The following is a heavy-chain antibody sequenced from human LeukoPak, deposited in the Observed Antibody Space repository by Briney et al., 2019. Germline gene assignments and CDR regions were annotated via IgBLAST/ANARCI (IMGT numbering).Heavy chain of an antibody. J-gene: IGHJ4*02. CDR3: AKDHRIAAVLDY. D-gene: IGHD6-13*01. Sequence: GGSLRLSCAASGFTFSSYGMHWVRQAPGKGLEWVAVISYDGSNKYYADSVKGRFTISRDNSKNTLYLQMNSLRAEDTAVYYCAKDHRIAAVLDYWGQGTLVTVSS. V-gene: IGHV3-30*18. CDR1: GFTFSSYG. CDR2: ISYDGSNK.